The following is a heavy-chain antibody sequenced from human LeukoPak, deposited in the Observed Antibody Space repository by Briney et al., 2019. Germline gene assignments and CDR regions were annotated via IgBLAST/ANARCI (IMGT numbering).Heavy chain of an antibody. D-gene: IGHD3-9*01. J-gene: IGHJ5*02. CDR1: GGSISSYY. V-gene: IGHV4-59*01. CDR2: IYYSGST. CDR3: ARSWQYYDILTGLFDP. Sequence: PSETLSLTCTVSGGSISSYYWGWVRQPPGEGLGWVGYIYYSGSTNYNPSLKSRVTISVDTSTNQFSLKLSSVTAADTAVYYCARSWQYYDILTGLFDPWGQGTLVTVSS.